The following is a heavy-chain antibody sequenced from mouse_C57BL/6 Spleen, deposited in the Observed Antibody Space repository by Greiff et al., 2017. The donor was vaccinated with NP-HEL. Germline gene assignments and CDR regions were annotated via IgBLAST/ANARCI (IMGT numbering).Heavy chain of an antibody. D-gene: IGHD2-4*01. J-gene: IGHJ1*03. CDR1: GYTFTSYW. CDR3: ARPPIYYDYDGTLYFDV. Sequence: VQLQQPGAELVKPGASVKLSCKASGYTFTSYWMHWVKQRPGQGLEWIGMIHPNSGSTNYNEKFKSKATLTVDKSSSTAYMQLSSLTSEDSAVYYCARPPIYYDYDGTLYFDVWGTGTTVTVSS. CDR2: IHPNSGST. V-gene: IGHV1-64*01.